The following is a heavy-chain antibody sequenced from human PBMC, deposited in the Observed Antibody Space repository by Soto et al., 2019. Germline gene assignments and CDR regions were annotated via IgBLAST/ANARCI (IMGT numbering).Heavy chain of an antibody. Sequence: QVQLVQSGAEVKKPGASVKVSCKASGYTFTSYDINWVRQATGQGLEWMGWMNPNSGNTGYAQKFQGRVTMTSNTSISTAYMELSSLRSEDTAVYYCARDYSSSSLVGMDVWGQGTTVTVSS. D-gene: IGHD6-6*01. CDR2: MNPNSGNT. J-gene: IGHJ6*02. CDR1: GYTFTSYD. V-gene: IGHV1-8*01. CDR3: ARDYSSSSLVGMDV.